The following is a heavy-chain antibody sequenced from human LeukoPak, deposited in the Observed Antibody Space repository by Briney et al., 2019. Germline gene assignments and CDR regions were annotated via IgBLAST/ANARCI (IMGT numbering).Heavy chain of an antibody. D-gene: IGHD6-13*01. Sequence: GASVKVSCKASGYTFTSYAMHWVRQAPGQRLEWMGWINAGNGNTKYSQKFQGRVTITRDTSASTAYMELSSLRSEDTAVYCCARRSSWYYFDYWGQGTLVTVSS. CDR1: GYTFTSYA. J-gene: IGHJ4*02. CDR3: ARRSSWYYFDY. CDR2: INAGNGNT. V-gene: IGHV1-3*01.